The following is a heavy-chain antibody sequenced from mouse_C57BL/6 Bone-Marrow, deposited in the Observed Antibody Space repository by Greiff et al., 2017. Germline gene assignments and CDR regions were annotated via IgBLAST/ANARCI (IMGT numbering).Heavy chain of an antibody. J-gene: IGHJ2*01. CDR1: GYTFTDYE. Sequence: QVHVKQSGAELVRPGASVTLSCKASGYTFTDYEMHWVKQTPVHGLEWIGAIDPETGGTAYNQKFKGKAILTADKSSSTAYMELRSLTSDDSAVYYCTRGGYSNYGDYWGQGTTLTVSS. CDR2: IDPETGGT. D-gene: IGHD2-5*01. CDR3: TRGGYSNYGDY. V-gene: IGHV1-15*01.